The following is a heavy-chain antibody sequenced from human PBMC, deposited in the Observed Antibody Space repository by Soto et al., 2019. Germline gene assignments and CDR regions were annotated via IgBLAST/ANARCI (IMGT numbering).Heavy chain of an antibody. CDR3: VRGGGGGQFDY. V-gene: IGHV3-11*06. J-gene: IGHJ4*02. CDR1: GFSLSYFY. CDR2: ISIKSNYR. D-gene: IGHD2-21*01. Sequence: QIQLVEPGGGVVKPGGSLRLSSAASGFSLSYFYMSWIRQAPGKGLEWVSYISIKSNYRESADSVKGRHTISRDNAKNSLYLQMNSLRGDGTAVYYCVRGGGGGQFDYWGQGTLVSVSS.